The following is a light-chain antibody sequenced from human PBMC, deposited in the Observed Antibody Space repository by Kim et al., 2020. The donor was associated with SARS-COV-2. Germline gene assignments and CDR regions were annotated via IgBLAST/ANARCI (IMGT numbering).Light chain of an antibody. CDR1: QGISSY. CDR2: AAS. Sequence: DIQLIQSPSFLSASVGDRVTITCRASQGISSYLAWYQQKPGKAPKLLIYAASTLQSGVPSRFSGSGSGTEFTLTISSLQPEDFATYYCQQLNSYPRTFGQGTKLEI. V-gene: IGKV1-9*01. CDR3: QQLNSYPRT. J-gene: IGKJ2*02.